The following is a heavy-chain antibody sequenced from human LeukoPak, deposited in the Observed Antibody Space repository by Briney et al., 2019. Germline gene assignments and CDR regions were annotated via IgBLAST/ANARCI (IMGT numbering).Heavy chain of an antibody. CDR1: TSY. CDR3: ARDFWNFDDSRGYYRDFDS. V-gene: IGHV1-18*01. D-gene: IGHD3-22*01. CDR2: IGSYAGDT. Sequence: ASVKVSCKATSYISWVRQAPGQGLEWMGWIGSYAGDTYYAQKFQGRVTVTTDTSSSTAYVELRSLRSDDTAVYYCARDFWNFDDSRGYYRDFDSWGQRTLVTISS. J-gene: IGHJ5*01.